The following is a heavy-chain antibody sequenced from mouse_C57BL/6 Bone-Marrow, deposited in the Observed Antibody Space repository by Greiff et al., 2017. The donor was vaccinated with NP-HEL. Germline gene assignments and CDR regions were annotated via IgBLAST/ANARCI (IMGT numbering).Heavy chain of an antibody. CDR2: ISSGGDYI. J-gene: IGHJ4*01. V-gene: IGHV5-9-1*02. D-gene: IGHD1-1*01. CDR3: TRERNYYDSFAYAMDY. CDR1: GFTFSSYA. Sequence: VESGEGLVKPGGSLKLSCAASGFTFSSYAMSWVRQTPEKRLEWVAYISSGGDYIYYADTVKGRFTISRDNARHTLYLQLSILKSADAAMYYCTRERNYYDSFAYAMDYWGQGTSVTVSS.